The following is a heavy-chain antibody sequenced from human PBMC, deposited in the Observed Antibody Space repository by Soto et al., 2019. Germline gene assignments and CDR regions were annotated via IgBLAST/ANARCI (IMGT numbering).Heavy chain of an antibody. V-gene: IGHV4-34*01. D-gene: IGHD3-9*01. CDR1: GGSFSVYY. CDR3: ARIPLLRYFDWAPYYYYGMDV. CDR2: INHSGST. J-gene: IGHJ6*02. Sequence: KPSETLSLTCAVYGGSFSVYYWSWIRHPPGKGLEWIGEINHSGSTNYNPSLKSRVTISVDTSKNQFSLKLSSVTAADTAVYYCARIPLLRYFDWAPYYYYGMDVWGQGTTVTVSS.